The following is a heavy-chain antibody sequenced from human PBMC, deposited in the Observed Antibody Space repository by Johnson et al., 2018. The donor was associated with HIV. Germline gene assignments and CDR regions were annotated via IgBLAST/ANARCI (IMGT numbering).Heavy chain of an antibody. Sequence: VQLVESGGGVVRPGGSLRLSCTASGFTFDDYGMSWVRQAPGKGLEWVSYINWNGGNTGYAASVKGRFTISRDNAKNSLYLQMNSLRAEDTGIYYCARDATPWGGDYVGYAFDLWGQGTVVTVSS. V-gene: IGHV3-20*04. CDR3: ARDATPWGGDYVGYAFDL. D-gene: IGHD4-17*01. J-gene: IGHJ3*01. CDR2: INWNGGNT. CDR1: GFTFDDYG.